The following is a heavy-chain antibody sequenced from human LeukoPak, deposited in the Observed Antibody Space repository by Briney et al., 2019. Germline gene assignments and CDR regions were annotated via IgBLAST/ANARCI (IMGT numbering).Heavy chain of an antibody. CDR3: AVVRCLRGGYCSTNL. D-gene: IGHD2-2*01. CDR1: GFTFTDYH. CDR2: ISSSSGYT. Sequence: PGGSLRLSCAASGFTFTDYHTSWIRQAPGKGLEWVSYISSSSGYTNYADSVKGRFTISRDNAKKSLYLQMDSLRAEDTAVYYCAVVRCLRGGYCSTNLWGQGTLVTVSS. J-gene: IGHJ4*02. V-gene: IGHV3-11*03.